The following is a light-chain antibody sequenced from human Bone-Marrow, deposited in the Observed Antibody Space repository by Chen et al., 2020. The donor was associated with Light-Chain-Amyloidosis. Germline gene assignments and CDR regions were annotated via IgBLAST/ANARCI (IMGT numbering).Light chain of an antibody. V-gene: IGLV1-40*01. CDR3: QSADSSGTYEVI. CDR1: SSNIGAGFD. J-gene: IGLJ2*01. CDR2: ANN. Sequence: QSVLTQPPSVSGAPGQRVTISCTGSSSNIGAGFDVHWYQRLPGTAPKLLIYANNNRPSGVPDRFSGPSSGTTATLTISGVQAEDEADYHCQSADSSGTYEVIFGGGTKLTVL.